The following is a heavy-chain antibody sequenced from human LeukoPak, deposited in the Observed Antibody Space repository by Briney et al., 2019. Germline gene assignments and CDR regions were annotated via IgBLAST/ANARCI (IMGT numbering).Heavy chain of an antibody. D-gene: IGHD1-1*01. V-gene: IGHV1-18*01. CDR3: ARDVPGSIGTTARFDP. CDR1: GYTFSTFP. CDR2: ISTYNGNT. J-gene: IGHJ5*02. Sequence: GASVKVSCKASGYTFSTFPINWVRQAPGQGLEWMGWISTYNGNTNYAQKFQGRVTMTTDTSTSTAYMELRSLRSDDTAIYYCARDVPGSIGTTARFDPWGLGTLVTVSS.